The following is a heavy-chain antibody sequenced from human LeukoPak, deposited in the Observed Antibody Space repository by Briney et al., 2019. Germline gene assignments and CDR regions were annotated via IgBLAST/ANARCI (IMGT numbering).Heavy chain of an antibody. CDR2: INHSGST. CDR1: GGSFSGYY. Sequence: SETLSLTCAVYGGSFSGYYWSWIRQPPGKGLEWIGEINHSGSTNYNPSLKSRVTISVDTSKNQFSLKLSSVTAADTAVYYCARDGGYCSGGSCKEPGVTPWLGFDYWGQGTLVTVSS. J-gene: IGHJ4*02. V-gene: IGHV4-34*01. CDR3: ARDGGYCSGGSCKEPGVTPWLGFDY. D-gene: IGHD2-15*01.